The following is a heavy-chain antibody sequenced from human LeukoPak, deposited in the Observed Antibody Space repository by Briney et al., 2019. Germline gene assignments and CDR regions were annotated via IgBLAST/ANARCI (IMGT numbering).Heavy chain of an antibody. D-gene: IGHD6-13*01. CDR3: AKDASWSLDY. CDR1: GVTSSSNG. V-gene: IGHV3-30*02. Sequence: GGSLRLSCAASGVTSSSNGMHWGRQAPGEGLEWGAMIRNHGDVEYHAESVWGRFSVSRDNSKNTMYLQMNSLRAEDTAVYYGAKDASWSLDYSGQATLATVSP. CDR2: IRNHGDVE. J-gene: IGHJ4*02.